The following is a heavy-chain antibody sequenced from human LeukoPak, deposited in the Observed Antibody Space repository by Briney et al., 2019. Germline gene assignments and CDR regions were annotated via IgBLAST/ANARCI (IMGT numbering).Heavy chain of an antibody. V-gene: IGHV5-51*01. Sequence: GESLKISCKGSGYSFTSYWIGWVRQMPGKGQEWMGIIYPGDSDTRYSPSFQGQVTISADKSIGTAYLQWSSLKASDTAMYYCARQVYSGSYYPPYYYYYGMDVWGQGTTVTVSS. CDR3: ARQVYSGSYYPPYYYYYGMDV. D-gene: IGHD1-26*01. CDR1: GYSFTSYW. CDR2: IYPGDSDT. J-gene: IGHJ6*02.